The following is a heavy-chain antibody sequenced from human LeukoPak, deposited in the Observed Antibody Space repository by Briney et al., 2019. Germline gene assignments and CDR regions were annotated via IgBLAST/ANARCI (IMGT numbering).Heavy chain of an antibody. CDR1: GFTFSSYE. CDR2: ISSSSSYI. Sequence: PGGSLRLSCAASGFTFSSYEMNWVRQAPGKGLEWVSSISSSSSYIYYADSVKGRFTISRDNAKNSLYLQMNSLRAEDTAVYYCARDYTVPYYFDYWGQGTLVTVSS. V-gene: IGHV3-21*01. CDR3: ARDYTVPYYFDY. D-gene: IGHD2-2*01. J-gene: IGHJ4*02.